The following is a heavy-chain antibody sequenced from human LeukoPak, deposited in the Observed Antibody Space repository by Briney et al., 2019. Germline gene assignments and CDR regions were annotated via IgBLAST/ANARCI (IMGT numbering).Heavy chain of an antibody. CDR1: GFTFSNYG. CDR2: IRYDGSYK. CDR3: AKSVNIAEAGNFDN. J-gene: IGHJ4*02. Sequence: GGSLRLSCAASGFTFSNYGMHWVRQAPGKGLEWVAFIRYDGSYKYYADSVKGRFTISRDNSKNTLFLQMNSLRVGDTAVYYCAKSVNIAEAGNFDNWGQGTLVTVSS. V-gene: IGHV3-30*02. D-gene: IGHD6-13*01.